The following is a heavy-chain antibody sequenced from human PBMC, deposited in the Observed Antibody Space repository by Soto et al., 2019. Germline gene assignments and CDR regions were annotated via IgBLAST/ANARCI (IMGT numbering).Heavy chain of an antibody. J-gene: IGHJ4*02. Sequence: AAVTVSCKASGYTFSGFYRHCVRPAPGQGLEWMGWINPNSGGTKSAEKFQGRVTMTRDTSISTAYMELSRLTSDDTAVYYCASAAVTGTAGLDFWGQGTQVTVSS. CDR1: GYTFSGFY. V-gene: IGHV1-2*02. CDR3: ASAAVTGTAGLDF. CDR2: INPNSGGT. D-gene: IGHD6-19*01.